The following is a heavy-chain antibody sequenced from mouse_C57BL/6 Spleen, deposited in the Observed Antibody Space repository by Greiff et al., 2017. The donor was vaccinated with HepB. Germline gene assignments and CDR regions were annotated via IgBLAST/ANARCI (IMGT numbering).Heavy chain of an antibody. D-gene: IGHD4-1*01. V-gene: IGHV1-64*01. J-gene: IGHJ1*03. CDR3: ARERTGTYFDV. CDR2: IHPNSGST. Sequence: VQLQQSGAELVKPGASVKLSCKASGYTFTSYWMHWVKQRPGQGLEWIGMIHPNSGSTNYNEKFKSKATLTVDKSSSTAYMQLSSLTSEDSAVYYCARERTGTYFDVWGTGTTVTVSS. CDR1: GYTFTSYW.